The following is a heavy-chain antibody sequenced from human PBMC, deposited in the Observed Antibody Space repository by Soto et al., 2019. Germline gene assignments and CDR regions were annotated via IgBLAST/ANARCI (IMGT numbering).Heavy chain of an antibody. D-gene: IGHD5-12*01. CDR2: ISSSASYM. CDR3: ARECVDTVTSITIPFDY. CDR1: GFTVSSNY. Sequence: PGGSLRLSCAASGFTVSSNYMSWVRQAPGKGLEWVSFISSSASYMYYADSVKGRFTISRDNSKKSLYLQMNSLRADDTAVYYCARECVDTVTSITIPFDYWGQGALVTVSS. V-gene: IGHV3-21*01. J-gene: IGHJ4*02.